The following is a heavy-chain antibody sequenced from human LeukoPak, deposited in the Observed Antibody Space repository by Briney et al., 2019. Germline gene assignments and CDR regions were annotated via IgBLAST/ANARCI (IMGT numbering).Heavy chain of an antibody. CDR2: INPSGGST. J-gene: IGHJ4*02. Sequence: VTSVKVSCKASGYTFTSYYMHWVRQAPRQGLEWMGIINPSGGSTSYARRFQGRVTMTRDTSTSTVYMELSSLRSEDTAVYYCARRGMYAQYYFDYWGQGTLVTVSS. D-gene: IGHD2-8*01. CDR1: GYTFTSYY. V-gene: IGHV1-46*01. CDR3: ARRGMYAQYYFDY.